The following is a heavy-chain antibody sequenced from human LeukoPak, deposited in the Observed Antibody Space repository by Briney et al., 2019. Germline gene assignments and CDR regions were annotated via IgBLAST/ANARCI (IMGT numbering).Heavy chain of an antibody. D-gene: IGHD5-24*01. J-gene: IGHJ4*02. CDR1: GFTFSNYA. CDR2: INQDGSEK. V-gene: IGHV3-7*01. Sequence: PGGSLRLSCAASGFTFSNYAMSWVRQAPGKGLEWVANINQDGSEKYYVDSVKGRFTISRDNAKNSLHLQMNSLRAEDTAVYYCARRDGYNTFYFEYWGQGTLVTVSS. CDR3: ARRDGYNTFYFEY.